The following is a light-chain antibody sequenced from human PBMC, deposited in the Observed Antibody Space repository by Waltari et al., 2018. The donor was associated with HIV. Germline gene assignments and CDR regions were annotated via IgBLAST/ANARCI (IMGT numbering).Light chain of an antibody. J-gene: IGLJ2*01. CDR3: GTWDTSLSGGL. CDR2: DTD. Sequence: QSVLTQPPSVSAAPGQRVTISCSGSSPNLGIGYVSWYQQLPGTAPRLLIYDTDKRPSGIPDRFSGSRSGTSATLAIAGLQTGDEADYYCGTWDTSLSGGLFGGGTKLTVL. V-gene: IGLV1-51*01. CDR1: SPNLGIGY.